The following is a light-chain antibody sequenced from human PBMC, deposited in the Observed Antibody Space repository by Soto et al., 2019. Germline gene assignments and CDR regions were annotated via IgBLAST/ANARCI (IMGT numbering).Light chain of an antibody. CDR1: NIGSKS. V-gene: IGLV3-21*02. CDR3: QVWDGSSDHEEWV. J-gene: IGLJ3*02. CDR2: DDS. Sequence: SYDLTQPPSLSLAPGQTATITCGGNNIGSKSVHWYQHKPGQAPVLVVYDDSDRPSGIPERFSGSNSGNTAALTISRVEAGDEADYYCQVWDGSSDHEEWVFGGGTKVTVL.